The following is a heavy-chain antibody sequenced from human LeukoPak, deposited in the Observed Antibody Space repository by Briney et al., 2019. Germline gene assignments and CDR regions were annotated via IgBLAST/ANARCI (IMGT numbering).Heavy chain of an antibody. D-gene: IGHD3-3*01. J-gene: IGHJ4*02. CDR3: ARGGRITIFGGAFVY. V-gene: IGHV4-34*01. CDR2: INHSGST. CDR1: GGSFSGYY. Sequence: PSETLSLTCAVYGGSFSGYYWSWIRQPPGKGLEWIGEINHSGSTNYNPSLKSRVTISVDTSKNQFSLKLSSVTAADTAVYYCARGGRITIFGGAFVYWGQGTLVTVSS.